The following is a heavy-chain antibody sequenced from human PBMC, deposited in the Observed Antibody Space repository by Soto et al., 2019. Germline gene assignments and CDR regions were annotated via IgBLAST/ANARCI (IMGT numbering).Heavy chain of an antibody. J-gene: IGHJ4*02. D-gene: IGHD3-22*01. CDR2: ISAYNGNT. CDR1: GYTFTSYG. Sequence: ASVKVSCKASGYTFTSYGISWVRQAPGQGLEWMGWISAYNGNTNYAQKLQGRATMTTDTSTSTAYMELRSLRSDDTAVYYCARGSAYYYDSSGPPTPVDYWGQGTLVTVSS. CDR3: ARGSAYYYDSSGPPTPVDY. V-gene: IGHV1-18*04.